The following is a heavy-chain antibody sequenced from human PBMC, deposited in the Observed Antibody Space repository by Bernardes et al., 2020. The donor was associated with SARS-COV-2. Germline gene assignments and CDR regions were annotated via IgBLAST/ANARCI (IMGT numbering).Heavy chain of an antibody. CDR3: ARGPIAGTAMTQVDRRFDP. CDR2: IDSDGSTT. V-gene: IGHV3-74*01. J-gene: IGHJ5*02. Sequence: GGSLRLSCEASGFTFSNYWMHWVRQTPGKGLVWVSRIDSDGSTTTYTDSVKGRFTVSRDNAKNTLFLQMNSLRVEDTAVYYCARGPIAGTAMTQVDRRFDPWGQGTLVNVSS. D-gene: IGHD5-18*01. CDR1: GFTFSNYW.